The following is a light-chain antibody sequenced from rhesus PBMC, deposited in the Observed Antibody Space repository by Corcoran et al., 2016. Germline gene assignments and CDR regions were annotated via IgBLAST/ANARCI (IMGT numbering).Light chain of an antibody. V-gene: IGKV3-10*01. CDR2: GAS. J-gene: IGKJ2*01. Sequence: QVILTQSPATLSLSPGERATLSCRASQSVSSYLAWYQQKPGQAPRLLIYGASSRATGFPDRFSGSGSGTDFTLTSSSLEPEDVGVYHCYQHSSGYSFGQGTKVEIK. CDR3: YQHSSGYS. CDR1: QSVSSY.